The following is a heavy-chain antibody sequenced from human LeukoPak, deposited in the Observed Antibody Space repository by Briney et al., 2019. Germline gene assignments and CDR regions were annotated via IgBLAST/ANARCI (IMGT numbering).Heavy chain of an antibody. CDR3: ARAPLTYYYGSGSRSGFDY. V-gene: IGHV4-34*01. J-gene: IGHJ4*02. CDR2: INHSGST. D-gene: IGHD3-10*01. CDR1: GGSFSGYY. Sequence: PSETLSLTCAVYGGSFSGYYWSWIRQPPGKGLEWIGEINHSGSTNYNPSLKSRVTISVDTSKNQFSLKLSPVTAADTAVYYCARAPLTYYYGSGSRSGFDYWGQGTLVTVSS.